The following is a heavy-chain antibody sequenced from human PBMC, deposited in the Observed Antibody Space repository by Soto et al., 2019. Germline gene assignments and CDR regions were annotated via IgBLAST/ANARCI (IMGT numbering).Heavy chain of an antibody. D-gene: IGHD3-3*01. Sequence: TLSLTCSVSGGSVSSYCWSWSRQPPGKGLEWIGYIYYSGSTNYNPSLKSRVTISVDTSKNQFSLQLSSVTAAATPVYYCAREATYYDFRIGYRNWFDPWGQGTLVTVS. CDR3: AREATYYDFRIGYRNWFDP. J-gene: IGHJ5*02. V-gene: IGHV4-59*02. CDR2: IYYSGST. CDR1: GGSVSSYC.